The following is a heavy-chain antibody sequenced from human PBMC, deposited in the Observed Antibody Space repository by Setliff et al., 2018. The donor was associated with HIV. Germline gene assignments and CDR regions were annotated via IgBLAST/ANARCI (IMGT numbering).Heavy chain of an antibody. CDR1: GDSITSRPH. CDR3: AGEFAY. D-gene: IGHD3-10*01. J-gene: IGHJ4*02. Sequence: SETLSLTCTVSGDSITSRPHWTWVRQPAGKGLEWIGRIYTSGSTNYNPSLKSRVSMSIDTSDNQFSLNLNSVTAADTAVYYCAGEFAYWGQGALVTVSS. CDR2: IYTSGST. V-gene: IGHV4-4*07.